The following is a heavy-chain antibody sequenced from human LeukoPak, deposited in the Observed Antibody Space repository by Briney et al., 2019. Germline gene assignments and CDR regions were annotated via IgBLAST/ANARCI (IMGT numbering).Heavy chain of an antibody. D-gene: IGHD1-26*01. V-gene: IGHV1-8*03. CDR1: GYTFTSYD. CDR2: MNPNSGNT. J-gene: IGHJ4*02. Sequence: ASVKVSCKASGYTFTSYDINWVRQATGQGLEWMGWMNPNSGNTGYAQKFQGRVTITRNTSISTAYMELSSLRSEDTAVYYCARGKVIVGLGRPTNLLGYWGQGTLVTVSS. CDR3: ARGKVIVGLGRPTNLLGY.